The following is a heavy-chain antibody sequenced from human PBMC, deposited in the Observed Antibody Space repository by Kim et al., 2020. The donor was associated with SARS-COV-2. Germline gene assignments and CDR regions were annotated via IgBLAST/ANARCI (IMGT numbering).Heavy chain of an antibody. V-gene: IGHV1-18*04. CDR1: GYTFTSYG. CDR3: ARPGMYSSSWYEERGYYGMDV. D-gene: IGHD6-13*01. Sequence: ASVKVSCKASGYTFTSYGISWVRQAPGQGLEWMGWISAYNGNTNYAQKLQGRVTMTTDTSTSTAYMELRSLRSDDTAVYYCARPGMYSSSWYEERGYYGMDVWGQGTTGTVSS. J-gene: IGHJ6*02. CDR2: ISAYNGNT.